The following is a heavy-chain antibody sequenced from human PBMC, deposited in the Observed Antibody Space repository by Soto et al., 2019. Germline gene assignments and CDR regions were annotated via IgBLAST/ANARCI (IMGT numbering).Heavy chain of an antibody. CDR3: ARGIGSSWSHYYYYGMDV. V-gene: IGHV3-11*06. J-gene: IGHJ6*02. Sequence: PGGSLRLSCAASGFTFSDYYMSWIRQAPGKGLEWVSYISSSSSYTNYADSVKGRFTISRDNAKNSLYLQMNSLRAEDTAVYYCARGIGSSWSHYYYYGMDVWGQGTTVTVSS. CDR2: ISSSSSYT. D-gene: IGHD6-13*01. CDR1: GFTFSDYY.